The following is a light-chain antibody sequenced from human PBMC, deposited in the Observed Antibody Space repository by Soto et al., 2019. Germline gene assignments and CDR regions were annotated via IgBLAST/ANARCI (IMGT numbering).Light chain of an antibody. J-gene: IGLJ3*02. CDR1: TGAVTNGYY. Sequence: QTVVTQEPSLTVSPGGTVTLTCASSTGAVTNGYYPNWFQQKSGQAPSALIYSTINKHSWTPARFSGSLLGGKAALTLSGVKHEDEAEYYCLLYYGGSQPWVFCGGTKLTVL. CDR3: LLYYGGSQPWV. CDR2: STI. V-gene: IGLV7-43*01.